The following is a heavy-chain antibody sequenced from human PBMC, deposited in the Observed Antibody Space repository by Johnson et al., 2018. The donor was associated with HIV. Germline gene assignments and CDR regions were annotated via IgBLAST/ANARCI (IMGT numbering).Heavy chain of an antibody. Sequence: QMQLVESGGGVVQPGRSLRLSCAASGFTFSSYAMHWVRQAPGKGLEWVAVISYDGSNKYYADSVKGRFTISRDNAKNSLYLQMNSLRAEDTALYYCARAGVGMIVVASLSPNAFDIWGKGTMVTVSS. CDR1: GFTFSSYA. D-gene: IGHD3-22*01. CDR2: ISYDGSNK. V-gene: IGHV3-30*04. J-gene: IGHJ3*02. CDR3: ARAGVGMIVVASLSPNAFDI.